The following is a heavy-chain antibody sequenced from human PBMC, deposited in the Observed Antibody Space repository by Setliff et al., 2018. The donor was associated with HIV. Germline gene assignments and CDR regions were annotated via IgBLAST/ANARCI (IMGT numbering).Heavy chain of an antibody. Sequence: LTCTVSGGSISNYYWAWIRQPAGKGLEWIGHIYASGSTKYNPSLESRVTMSVDTSRTQFSLTLNSVTAADTAVYYCARDEGVVAATETYYYNGLDVWGQGTTVTVSS. CDR1: GGSISNYY. J-gene: IGHJ6*02. CDR3: ARDEGVVAATETYYYNGLDV. CDR2: IYASGST. V-gene: IGHV4-4*07. D-gene: IGHD2-15*01.